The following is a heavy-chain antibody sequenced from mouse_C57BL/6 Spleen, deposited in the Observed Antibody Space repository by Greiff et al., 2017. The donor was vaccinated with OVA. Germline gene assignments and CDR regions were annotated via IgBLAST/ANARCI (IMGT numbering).Heavy chain of an antibody. Sequence: VKLQESGPGLVQPSQSLSITCTVSGFSLTSYGVHWVRPSPGKGLEWLGVIWSGGSTAYNAAFISRLSISKDNSKSQVFFKMNSLQADDTAIYYCARIYYGNRDYARDYWGQGTSVTVSS. CDR3: ARIYYGNRDYARDY. CDR2: IWSGGST. CDR1: GFSLTSYG. V-gene: IGHV2-2*01. J-gene: IGHJ4*01. D-gene: IGHD2-1*01.